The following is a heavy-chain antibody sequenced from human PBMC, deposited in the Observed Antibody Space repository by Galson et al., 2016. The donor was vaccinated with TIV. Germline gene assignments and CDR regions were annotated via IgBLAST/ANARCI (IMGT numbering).Heavy chain of an antibody. J-gene: IGHJ6*02. D-gene: IGHD2-21*01. CDR1: GFSVSDNY. CDR2: IYNDGTT. CDR3: ARERRYCGDQCYLRYYYGMDV. V-gene: IGHV3-53*05. Sequence: SLRLSCAAAGFSVSDNYMNWVRQAPGKGLEWVSIIYNDGTTYYADSVKGRFTISRDNSKSTVYLQMHSLGADDAAVYHCARERRYCGDQCYLRYYYGMDVWGQGTTVTVSS.